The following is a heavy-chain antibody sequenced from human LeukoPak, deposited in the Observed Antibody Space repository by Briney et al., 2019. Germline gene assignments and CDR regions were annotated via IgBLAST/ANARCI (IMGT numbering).Heavy chain of an antibody. CDR1: GYSFPEYL. Sequence: ASVKVSCKASGYSFPEYLIHWVRQAPGQGLEWVGWVHPNSAGTNYAPKFQGRVTMTRDTSITTVYMVLSTLRSDDTAVYYCARAAGKTGPDAFDIWGQGTVVTVSS. CDR2: VHPNSAGT. CDR3: ARAAGKTGPDAFDI. J-gene: IGHJ3*02. D-gene: IGHD1-14*01. V-gene: IGHV1-2*02.